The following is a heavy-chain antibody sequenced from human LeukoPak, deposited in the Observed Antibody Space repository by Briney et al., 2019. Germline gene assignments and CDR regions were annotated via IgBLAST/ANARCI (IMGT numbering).Heavy chain of an antibody. CDR2: IYHSGST. CDR1: GGSISSGGYS. Sequence: SETLSLTCAVSGGSISSGGYSWSWIRQPPGKGLEWIGYIYHSGSTYYNPSLKSRVTISVDRSKNQFSLKLSSVTAADTAVYYCARGPYSSSWYQIYYFDYWGQGTLVTVSS. J-gene: IGHJ4*02. V-gene: IGHV4-30-2*01. CDR3: ARGPYSSSWYQIYYFDY. D-gene: IGHD6-13*01.